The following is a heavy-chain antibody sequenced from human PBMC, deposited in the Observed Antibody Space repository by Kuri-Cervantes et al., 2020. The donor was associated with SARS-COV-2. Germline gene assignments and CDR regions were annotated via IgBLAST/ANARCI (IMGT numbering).Heavy chain of an antibody. CDR3: ARLGGSSGYNDY. J-gene: IGHJ4*02. D-gene: IGHD3-22*01. CDR2: MNPNSGNT. V-gene: IGHV1-8*01. Sequence: ASVKVSCKASGYTFTSYDINWVRQATGQGLEWMGWMNPNSGNTGYAQKFQGRVTMTRNTSISTAYLQWSSLKASDTAMYYCARLGGSSGYNDYWGQGTLVTVSS. CDR1: GYTFTSYD.